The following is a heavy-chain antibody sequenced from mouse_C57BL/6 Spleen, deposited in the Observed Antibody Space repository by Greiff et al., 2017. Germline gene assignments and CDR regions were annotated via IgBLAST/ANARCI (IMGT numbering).Heavy chain of an antibody. CDR1: GYAFTNYL. CDR3: AREGDYFFSY. CDR2: INPGSGGT. J-gene: IGHJ3*01. Sequence: VQLQQSGAELVRPGTSVKVSCKASGYAFTNYLIEWVKQRPGQGLEWIGVINPGSGGTNYNEKFKGKATLTADKSSSTAYMQLSSLTSEDSAVYVCAREGDYFFSYWGQGTLVTVSA. V-gene: IGHV1-54*01. D-gene: IGHD1-1*01.